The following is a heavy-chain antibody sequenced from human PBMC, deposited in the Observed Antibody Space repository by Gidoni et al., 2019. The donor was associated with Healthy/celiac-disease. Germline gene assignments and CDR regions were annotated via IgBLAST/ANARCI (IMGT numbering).Heavy chain of an antibody. J-gene: IGHJ4*02. D-gene: IGHD4-17*01. CDR2: ISSSSSYI. CDR3: ARDTVRRNYFDY. V-gene: IGHV3-21*01. CDR1: GFTFSSYS. Sequence: EVQLVESGGGLVKPGGSLRLSCAASGFTFSSYSMNWVRQAPGKGLEWVSSISSSSSYIYYADSVKGRFTISRDNAKNSLYLQMNSLRAEDTAVYYRARDTVRRNYFDYWGQGTLVTVSS.